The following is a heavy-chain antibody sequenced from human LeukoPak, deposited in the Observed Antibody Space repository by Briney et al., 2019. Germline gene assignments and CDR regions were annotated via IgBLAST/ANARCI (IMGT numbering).Heavy chain of an antibody. J-gene: IGHJ6*02. CDR1: GDTFKSYG. CDR3: ARDEMRCSSTSCYTGYYYGMDV. Sequence: SVKVSCKASGDTFKSYGISWVRQAPGQGLEWLGRIIPIFGIANYAQKFQGRVTITADKSTSTAYMELSSLSSEDTAVYYCARDEMRCSSTSCYTGYYYGMDVWGQGTTVTVSS. V-gene: IGHV1-69*04. D-gene: IGHD2-2*02. CDR2: IIPIFGIA.